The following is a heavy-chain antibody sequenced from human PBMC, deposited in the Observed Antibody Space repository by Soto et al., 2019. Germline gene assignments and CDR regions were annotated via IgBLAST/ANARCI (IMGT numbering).Heavy chain of an antibody. D-gene: IGHD2-15*01. CDR1: GFTFSSYS. Sequence: PGGFLRLSCAASGFTFSSYSMNWVRQAPGKGLEWVSSISSSSSYIYYADSVKGRFTISRDNAKNSLYLQMNSLRAEDTAVYYCAREDYCSGGSCYPKPRDYWGQGTLVTVSS. CDR2: ISSSSSYI. V-gene: IGHV3-21*01. J-gene: IGHJ4*02. CDR3: AREDYCSGGSCYPKPRDY.